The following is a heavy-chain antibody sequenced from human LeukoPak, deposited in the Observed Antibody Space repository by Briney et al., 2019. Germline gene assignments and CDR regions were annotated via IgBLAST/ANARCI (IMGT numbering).Heavy chain of an antibody. CDR2: IYYSWTT. V-gene: IGHV4-39*07. D-gene: IGHD6-19*01. Sequence: SETLSLTCTVSGGSISSNSYYWGWIRQPPGKGLEWFGSIYYSWTTYYNPSLKSRVTISVDTSKNQFSLNLTSVTAADTAVYYCARASSGSTKIVGWEDGFDIWGQGTMVTVSS. J-gene: IGHJ3*02. CDR3: ARASSGSTKIVGWEDGFDI. CDR1: GGSISSNSYY.